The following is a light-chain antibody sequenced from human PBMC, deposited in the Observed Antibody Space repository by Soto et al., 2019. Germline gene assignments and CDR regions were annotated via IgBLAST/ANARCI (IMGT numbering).Light chain of an antibody. CDR3: QQRSNWPLT. Sequence: EIVLTQSPATLSLSPGERTTLSCRASQSASSYLAWYQQKPGQAPRLLIYEASNRATGIPPRFSGSGSGTDFTLTISSLEPEDFAVYSCQQRSNWPLTFGGGTKVDIK. V-gene: IGKV3-11*01. CDR2: EAS. J-gene: IGKJ4*01. CDR1: QSASSY.